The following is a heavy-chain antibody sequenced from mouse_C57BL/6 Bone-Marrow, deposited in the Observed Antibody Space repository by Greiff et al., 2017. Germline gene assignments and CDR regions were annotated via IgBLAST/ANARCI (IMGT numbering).Heavy chain of an antibody. Sequence: QVQLQQPGAELVKPGASVKLSCKASGYTFTSYWMQWVKQRPGQGLEWIGEIDPSDSYTNYNQKFKGKATLTVDTSSTTAYMQLSSLTSEDSAVYYCFPCTTVVLDYWGQGTTLTVSS. CDR3: FPCTTVVLDY. CDR1: GYTFTSYW. D-gene: IGHD1-1*01. CDR2: IDPSDSYT. J-gene: IGHJ2*01. V-gene: IGHV1-50*01.